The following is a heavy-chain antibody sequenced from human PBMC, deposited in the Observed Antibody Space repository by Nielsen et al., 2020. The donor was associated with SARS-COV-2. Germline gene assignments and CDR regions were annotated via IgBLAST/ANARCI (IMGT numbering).Heavy chain of an antibody. J-gene: IGHJ6*02. CDR2: IKPDGSEK. Sequence: GESLKISCAASGFTFSSLWMSWVRQVPGKGLEWVADIKPDGSEKVYVDSVKGRFTISRDNAKNSMSLQMNSLRVEDTAVYYCASGTFGSYYYGMDVWGQGTTVTVSS. V-gene: IGHV3-7*01. CDR1: GFTFSSLW. D-gene: IGHD3-10*01. CDR3: ASGTFGSYYYGMDV.